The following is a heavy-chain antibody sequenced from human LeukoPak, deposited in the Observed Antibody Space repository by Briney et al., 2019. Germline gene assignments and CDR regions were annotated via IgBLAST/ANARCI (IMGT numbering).Heavy chain of an antibody. J-gene: IGHJ4*02. CDR1: GFTFSSYG. D-gene: IGHD3-10*01. CDR3: ARDRGTMVRGVIITPLRY. V-gene: IGHV3-30*04. Sequence: GGSLRLSCAASGFTFSSYGMHWVRQAPGKGLEWVAVISYDGSNKYYADSVKGRFTISRDNSKNTLYLQMNSLRAEDTAVYYCARDRGTMVRGVIITPLRYWGQGTLVTVSS. CDR2: ISYDGSNK.